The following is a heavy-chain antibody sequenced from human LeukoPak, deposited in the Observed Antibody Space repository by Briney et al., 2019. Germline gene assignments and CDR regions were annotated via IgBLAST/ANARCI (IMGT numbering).Heavy chain of an antibody. CDR3: ARVRRVQYYGSGSFNY. V-gene: IGHV1-8*01. J-gene: IGHJ4*02. CDR1: GYTFTSYD. D-gene: IGHD3-10*01. CDR2: MNPNSGNT. Sequence: ASVKVSCKASGYTFTSYDINWVRQATGQGLEWMGGMNPNSGNTGYAQKFQGRVTMTRNTSISTAYMELSSLRSEDTAVYYCARVRRVQYYGSGSFNYWGQGTLVTVSS.